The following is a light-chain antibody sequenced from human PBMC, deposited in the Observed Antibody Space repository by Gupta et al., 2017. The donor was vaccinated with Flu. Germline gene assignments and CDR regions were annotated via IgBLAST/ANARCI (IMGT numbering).Light chain of an antibody. CDR3: HQDGTALA. J-gene: IGKJ4*01. V-gene: IGKV3-20*01. Sequence: PAPLSLSPWERARPSCRASQDLTNKFLAWYQQKPGQAPRLIIYGGSSRAIGVPDRFSGSGDGKDFTLTSSRREPEDCAVYYWHQDGTALAFGGGTKLEFK. CDR1: QDLTNKF. CDR2: GGS.